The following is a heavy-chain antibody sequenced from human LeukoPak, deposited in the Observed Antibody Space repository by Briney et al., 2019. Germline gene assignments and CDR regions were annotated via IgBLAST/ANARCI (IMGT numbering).Heavy chain of an antibody. V-gene: IGHV3-30*03. CDR2: ISYDGSNK. J-gene: IGHJ5*02. CDR1: GFTFSSYG. Sequence: GRSLRLSCAASGFTFSSYGMHWVRQAPGKGLEWVAVISYDGSNKYYADSVKGRFTISRDNSKSTLYLQMNSLRAEDTAVYYCASSQEAWFDPWGQGTLVTVSS. CDR3: ASSQEAWFDP.